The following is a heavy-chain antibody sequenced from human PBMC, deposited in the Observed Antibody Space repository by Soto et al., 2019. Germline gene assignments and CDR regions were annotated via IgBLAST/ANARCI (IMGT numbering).Heavy chain of an antibody. CDR2: ICHGGGA. Sequence: PSETLSLTCAVYGGSFSGYCWSWIRQTPGERLEWVGDICHGGGANYNPSLKSRVFFSMDPSKNQFSLRLNSVTAADTAVYYCVFSYYHTKAYTIDSWGLGPLVTLSS. J-gene: IGHJ4*02. CDR3: VFSYYHTKAYTIDS. CDR1: GGSFSGYC. D-gene: IGHD3-16*01. V-gene: IGHV4-34*01.